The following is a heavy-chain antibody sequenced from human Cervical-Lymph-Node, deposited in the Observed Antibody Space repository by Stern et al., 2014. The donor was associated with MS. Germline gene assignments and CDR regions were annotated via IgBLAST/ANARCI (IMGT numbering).Heavy chain of an antibody. CDR1: GFTFSSYG. J-gene: IGHJ4*02. V-gene: IGHV3-33*01. D-gene: IGHD3-3*01. Sequence: VHLVESGGGVVQPGRSLRLSCAASGFTFSSYGMHWVRQAPGKGLEWVAVIWYDGSNKYYADSVKGRFTISRDNSKNTLYLQMNSLRAEDTAVYYCARDCRLRHFDYWGQGTLVTVSS. CDR3: ARDCRLRHFDY. CDR2: IWYDGSNK.